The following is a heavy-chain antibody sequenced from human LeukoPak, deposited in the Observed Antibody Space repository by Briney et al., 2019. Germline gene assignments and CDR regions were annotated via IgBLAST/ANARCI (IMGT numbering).Heavy chain of an antibody. V-gene: IGHV4-59*01. Sequence: SETLSLTCTVSGGSISSYYWSWIRRPPGKGLEWIGYIYYSGSTNYNPSLKSRVTISVDTSKNQFSLKLSSVTAADTAVYYCARNPGVLAVQYYFDYWGQGTLVTVSS. CDR1: GGSISSYY. CDR2: IYYSGST. CDR3: ARNPGVLAVQYYFDY. J-gene: IGHJ4*02. D-gene: IGHD2-2*01.